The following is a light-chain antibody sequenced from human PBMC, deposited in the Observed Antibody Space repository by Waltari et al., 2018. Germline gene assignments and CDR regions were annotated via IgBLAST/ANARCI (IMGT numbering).Light chain of an antibody. CDR1: SRHVGGYNY. CDR3: ISYTSTSTLGV. V-gene: IGLV2-14*03. Sequence: QSALTQPASVSGPPGQSLTIPCTGTSRHVGGYNYVSVSQQHPGKAPKLMIYDFSTRPSGVSNRFSGSKSGNTASLTISGLQAEDEADYYCISYTSTSTLGVFGGGTKLTVL. CDR2: DFS. J-gene: IGLJ2*01.